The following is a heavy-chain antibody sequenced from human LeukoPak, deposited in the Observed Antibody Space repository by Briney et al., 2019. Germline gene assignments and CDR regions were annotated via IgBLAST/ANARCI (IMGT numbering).Heavy chain of an antibody. CDR2: ISGSSSKT. J-gene: IGHJ4*02. CDR3: AKLIAAAGDY. CDR1: GFTFSTYA. V-gene: IGHV3-23*01. D-gene: IGHD6-13*01. Sequence: GGSLRLSCAASGFTFSTYAMRWVRQAPGRGLEWVSAISGSSSKTYYADSVKGRFTISRDNSQNTLYLQMNSLRAEDTAVYYCAKLIAAAGDYWGQGTLVIVSS.